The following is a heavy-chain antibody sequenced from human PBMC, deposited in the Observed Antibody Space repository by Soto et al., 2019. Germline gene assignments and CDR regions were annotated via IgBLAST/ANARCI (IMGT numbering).Heavy chain of an antibody. CDR2: IDPKSGRT. Sequence: ASVKVSCKPSGYRFIDYYLHWVRQAPGQGLEWMGWIDPKSGRTNYAQNFQGRVALRRDTSISTAYMELTWLTSDDTAVYYCARDPAGGNDYWGQGTLVTVSS. V-gene: IGHV1-2*02. CDR1: GYRFIDYY. D-gene: IGHD2-15*01. J-gene: IGHJ4*02. CDR3: ARDPAGGNDY.